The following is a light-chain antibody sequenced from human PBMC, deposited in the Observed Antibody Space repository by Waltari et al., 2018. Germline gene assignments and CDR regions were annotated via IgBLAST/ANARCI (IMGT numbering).Light chain of an antibody. CDR3: QQSYNTPLT. V-gene: IGKV1-39*01. CDR1: QSISTS. Sequence: DIQMTQSPSSLSASVGDRVTITCRASQSISTSLNLYQHKPGKAPNLLIYAASTLQSGVPSRFPGSGSGTGFTLTISSLQPEDFATYYCQQSYNTPLTFGGGTKVEMK. J-gene: IGKJ4*01. CDR2: AAS.